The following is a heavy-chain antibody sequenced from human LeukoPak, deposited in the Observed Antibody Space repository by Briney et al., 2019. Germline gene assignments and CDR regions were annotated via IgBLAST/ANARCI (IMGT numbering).Heavy chain of an antibody. V-gene: IGHV1-18*01. D-gene: IGHD6-13*01. CDR1: GYTFTSYG. CDR2: ISAYNGNT. CDR3: AREYSSSRNYYYGMDV. Sequence: ASVKVSCKASGYTFTSYGISWVRQAPGQGLEWMGWISAYNGNTNYAQKLQGRVTMTTDTSTSTAYMELSSLRSEDTAVYCCAREYSSSRNYYYGMDVWGQGTTVTVSS. J-gene: IGHJ6*02.